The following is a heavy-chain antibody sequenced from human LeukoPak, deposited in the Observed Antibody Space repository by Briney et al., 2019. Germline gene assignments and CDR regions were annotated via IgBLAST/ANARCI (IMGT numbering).Heavy chain of an antibody. J-gene: IGHJ4*02. D-gene: IGHD4-23*01. CDR2: IKQDGSEK. V-gene: IGHV3-7*03. CDR1: GFTFSTHW. Sequence: GGSLRLSCAASGFTFSTHWMSWVRQAPGKGLEWVANIKQDGSEKYYVDSVKGRFTISRDNAKNSLYLQMNSLRAEDTAVYYCARRAGGYSHPYDYWGQGILVTVSS. CDR3: ARRAGGYSHPYDY.